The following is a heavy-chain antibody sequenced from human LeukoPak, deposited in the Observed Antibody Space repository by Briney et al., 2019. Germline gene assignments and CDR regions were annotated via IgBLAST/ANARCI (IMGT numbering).Heavy chain of an antibody. CDR3: ARPVIAAAGEGLDY. CDR1: GGSISSSSYY. Sequence: SETLSLTCTVSGGSISSSSYYWGWIRQPPGRGLEWIGSIYYSGSTYYNPSLKSRVTISVDTSKNQFSLKLTSVTAADTAVYYCARPVIAAAGEGLDYWGQGTLVTVSS. V-gene: IGHV4-39*01. J-gene: IGHJ4*02. D-gene: IGHD6-13*01. CDR2: IYYSGST.